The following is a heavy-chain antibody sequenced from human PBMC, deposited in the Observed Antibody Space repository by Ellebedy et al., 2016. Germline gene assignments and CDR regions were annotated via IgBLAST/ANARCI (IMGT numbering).Heavy chain of an antibody. Sequence: ASVKVSCKASGYTFTTYGFTWVRQAPGQGLEWLGWISAYNGDTNYAQTLQGRVTMTTDTSTNTAYMELKSLISNATAVYYCARRGVAAGKFDYWGQGTLVTVSS. V-gene: IGHV1-18*01. CDR2: ISAYNGDT. CDR3: ARRGVAAGKFDY. J-gene: IGHJ4*02. D-gene: IGHD3-10*01. CDR1: GYTFTTYG.